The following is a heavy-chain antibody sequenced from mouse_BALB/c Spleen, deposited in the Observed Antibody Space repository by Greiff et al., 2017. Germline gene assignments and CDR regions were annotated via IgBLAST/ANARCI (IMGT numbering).Heavy chain of an antibody. V-gene: IGHV5-4*02. CDR2: ISDGGSYT. Sequence: DVKLVESGGGLVKPGGSLKLSCAASGFTFSDYYMYWVRQTPEKRLEWVATISDGGSYTYYPDSVKGRFTISRDNAKNNLYLQMSSLKSEDTAMYYCARSLLRLQAWFAYWGQGTLVTVSA. CDR1: GFTFSDYY. J-gene: IGHJ3*01. CDR3: ARSLLRLQAWFAY. D-gene: IGHD1-2*01.